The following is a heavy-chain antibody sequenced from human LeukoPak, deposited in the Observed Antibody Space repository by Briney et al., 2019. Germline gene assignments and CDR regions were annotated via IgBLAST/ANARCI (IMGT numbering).Heavy chain of an antibody. Sequence: GGSLRLSCAVSGFTFSSYGMHWVRQAPGKGLEWVAVISYDGSNKYYIDSVKGRFTISRDNSKNTLYLQMNSLRPEDTAVYYCASEIIFGSFDYWGQGTLVTVSS. CDR3: ASEIIFGSFDY. V-gene: IGHV3-30*03. CDR1: GFTFSSYG. J-gene: IGHJ4*02. CDR2: ISYDGSNK. D-gene: IGHD3-3*01.